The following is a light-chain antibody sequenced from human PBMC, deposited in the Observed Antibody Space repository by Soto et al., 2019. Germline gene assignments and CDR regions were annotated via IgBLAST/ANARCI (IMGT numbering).Light chain of an antibody. V-gene: IGLV2-8*01. CDR3: SSYAGSSFYV. J-gene: IGLJ1*01. Sequence: QSALTQPPSASGSPGQSVTISCTGTSSDVGTYNSVSWYQQHPGKAPKLIIYQVTKRPPGVPHRFSASKSGNTASLTVSGLQAEDEADYYCSSYAGSSFYVFGTGTKVTVL. CDR2: QVT. CDR1: SSDVGTYNS.